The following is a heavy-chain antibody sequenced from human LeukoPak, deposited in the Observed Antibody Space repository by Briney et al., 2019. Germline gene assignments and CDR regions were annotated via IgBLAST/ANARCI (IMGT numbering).Heavy chain of an antibody. Sequence: GGSLRLSCAASGFTFSSYEMSWVRQAPGKGLEWVSYISSSGSTIYYADSVKGRFTISRDNAKNSLYLQMNSLRAEDTAVYYCASPPGIAAAGTLIDYWGQGTLVTVSS. V-gene: IGHV3-48*03. CDR1: GFTFSSYE. J-gene: IGHJ4*02. CDR3: ASPPGIAAAGTLIDY. D-gene: IGHD6-13*01. CDR2: ISSSGSTI.